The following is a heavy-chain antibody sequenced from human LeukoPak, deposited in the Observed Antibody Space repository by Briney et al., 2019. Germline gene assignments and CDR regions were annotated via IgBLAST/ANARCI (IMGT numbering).Heavy chain of an antibody. Sequence: PGRSLRLSCAASGFTFSSYSMNWVRQAPGKGLEWVSSISSSSSYIYYADSVKGRFTISRDNAKNSLYLQMNSLRAEDTAVYYCARDKGYSYGHDYWGQGTLVTVSS. CDR3: ARDKGYSYGHDY. CDR1: GFTFSSYS. D-gene: IGHD5-18*01. CDR2: ISSSSSYI. V-gene: IGHV3-21*01. J-gene: IGHJ4*02.